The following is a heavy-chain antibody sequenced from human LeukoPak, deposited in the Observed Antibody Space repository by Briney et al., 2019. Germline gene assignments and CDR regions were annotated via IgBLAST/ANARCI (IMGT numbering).Heavy chain of an antibody. V-gene: IGHV3-53*01. CDR3: ATDGYHYFDY. CDR2: IYXXXXR. J-gene: IGHJ4*02. Sequence: GGSLRLSCAXSXXTXXSNYXXXXXXAXXXGLEWVSLIYXXXXRXYYADSVRGRFTISRDTSEGTVYLQMDSLRPEDTXXYXCATDGYHYFDYWXQGTLVTVSS. CDR1: XXTXXSNY. D-gene: IGHD5-12*01.